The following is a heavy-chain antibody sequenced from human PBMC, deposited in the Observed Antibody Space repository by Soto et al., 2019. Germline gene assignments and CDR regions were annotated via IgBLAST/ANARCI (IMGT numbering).Heavy chain of an antibody. J-gene: IGHJ6*02. CDR2: ISSSSSYI. Sequence: GGSLRLSCAASGFTFSSYSMNWVRQAPGKGLEWVSPISSSSSYIYYADSVKGRFTISRDNAKNSLYLQMNSLRAEDTAVYYCARAPPRGDDRSGYYYSYYYYGMDVWGQGTTVTVSS. V-gene: IGHV3-21*01. CDR3: ARAPPRGDDRSGYYYSYYYYGMDV. CDR1: GFTFSSYS. D-gene: IGHD3-22*01.